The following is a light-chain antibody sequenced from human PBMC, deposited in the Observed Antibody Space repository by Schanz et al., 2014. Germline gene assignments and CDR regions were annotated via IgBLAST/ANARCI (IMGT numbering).Light chain of an antibody. J-gene: IGKJ5*01. CDR1: QSISGYD. CDR3: QQYGSPIT. Sequence: EIVLTQSPGTLSLSPGERATLSCKASQSISGYDLAWYQQKPGQAPRLLIYGAFDRATGIPDRFSGSGSGTDFTLTISRLDPEDFALYYCQQYGSPITFGQGTRLEIK. CDR2: GAF. V-gene: IGKV3-20*01.